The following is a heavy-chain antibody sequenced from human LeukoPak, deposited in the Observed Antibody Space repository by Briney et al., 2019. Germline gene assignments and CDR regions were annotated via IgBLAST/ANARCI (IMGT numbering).Heavy chain of an antibody. CDR1: GFPFSVFD. V-gene: IGHV3-21*01. CDR3: ARDRRDGYKYLAH. D-gene: IGHD5-24*01. Sequence: GGSLRLSCEASGFPFSVFDMNWVRQAPGKGLEWISSISKSGDSIYYADSVKGRFTISRDNAKKSLYLQMNSLRGEDTAVYYCARDRRDGYKYLAHWGQGTRVTVSS. J-gene: IGHJ4*02. CDR2: ISKSGDSI.